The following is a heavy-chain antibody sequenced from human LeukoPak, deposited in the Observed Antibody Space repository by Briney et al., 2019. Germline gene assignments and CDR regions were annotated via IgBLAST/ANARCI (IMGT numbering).Heavy chain of an antibody. D-gene: IGHD6-6*01. J-gene: IGHJ6*02. Sequence: GGSLRLSCAASGFTFSSYGMHWVRQAPGKGLEWVAVISYDGSKKYYVDSAKGRFTISRDNSKKMVYLEMNSLRVEDTALYYCVKSQGPYSSSSGYGMDVWGQGTTVIVSS. CDR2: ISYDGSKK. CDR1: GFTFSSYG. V-gene: IGHV3-30*18. CDR3: VKSQGPYSSSSGYGMDV.